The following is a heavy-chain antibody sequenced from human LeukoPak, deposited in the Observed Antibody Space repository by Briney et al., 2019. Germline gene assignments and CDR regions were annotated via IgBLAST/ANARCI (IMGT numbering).Heavy chain of an antibody. CDR3: ARAREYGDYFDY. CDR2: IFTSGTT. CDR1: GDSISNYY. J-gene: IGHJ4*02. V-gene: IGHV4-4*07. Sequence: SETLSLTCTVSVSGDSISNYYWSWIRQPAGKGLEWIGRIFTSGTTNYNPSLKGRVTMSVDTSKNQFSLKVSSVTAADTAVYYCARAREYGDYFDYWGQGTLVTVSS. D-gene: IGHD4-17*01.